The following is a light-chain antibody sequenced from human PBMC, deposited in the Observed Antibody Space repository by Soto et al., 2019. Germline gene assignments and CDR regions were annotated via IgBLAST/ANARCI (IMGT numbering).Light chain of an antibody. J-gene: IGLJ1*01. Sequence: QSALTQPASVSGSPGQSITISCTGTSSDGGAYNYVSWYQQHPGKAPKLMIYEVRNRPSGVSNRFSGSKSGNTASLTISGLQAEDEADYYCSSYTSSSTLYVFGTGTKLTVL. CDR2: EVR. V-gene: IGLV2-14*01. CDR1: SSDGGAYNY. CDR3: SSYTSSSTLYV.